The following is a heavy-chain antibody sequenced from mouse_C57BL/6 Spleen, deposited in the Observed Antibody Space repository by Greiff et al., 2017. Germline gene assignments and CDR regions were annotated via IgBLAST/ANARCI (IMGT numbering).Heavy chain of an antibody. CDR3: AREGIYYYGSRPSMDY. D-gene: IGHD1-1*01. CDR2: ISSGSSTI. J-gene: IGHJ4*01. Sequence: EVQVVESGGGLVKPGGSLKLSCAASGFTFSDYGMHWVRQAPEKGLEWVAYISSGSSTIYYADTVKGRFTISRDNAKNTLFLQMTSLRSEDTAMYYCAREGIYYYGSRPSMDYWGQGTSVTVSS. V-gene: IGHV5-17*01. CDR1: GFTFSDYG.